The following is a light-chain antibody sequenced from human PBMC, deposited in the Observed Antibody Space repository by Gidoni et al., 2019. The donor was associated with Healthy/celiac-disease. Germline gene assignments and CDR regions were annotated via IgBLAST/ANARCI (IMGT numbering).Light chain of an antibody. CDR2: AAS. CDR1: QGISSY. Sequence: DIQLTQSPSFLSASVGDRVTITCRASQGISSYLAWYQQKPGKAPKLLIYAASTLQGGVPSRFSGSESGTEFTLTISSLQPEDFATYSCQQLSSSPLTFGPGTKVDIK. V-gene: IGKV1-9*01. CDR3: QQLSSSPLT. J-gene: IGKJ3*01.